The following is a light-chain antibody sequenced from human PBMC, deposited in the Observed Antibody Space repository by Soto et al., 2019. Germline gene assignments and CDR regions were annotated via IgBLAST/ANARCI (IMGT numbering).Light chain of an antibody. CDR3: QQYKNWPLT. Sequence: EIVMTQSPATLSVSPGERATLSARASKSVAANLAWYQHKPGQAPRLLIYGASTRATGIPARFSGSGSGTEFTLTISSLQSEDFAVYYCQQYKNWPLTFGGRTKVEIK. CDR2: GAS. V-gene: IGKV3-15*01. CDR1: KSVAAN. J-gene: IGKJ4*01.